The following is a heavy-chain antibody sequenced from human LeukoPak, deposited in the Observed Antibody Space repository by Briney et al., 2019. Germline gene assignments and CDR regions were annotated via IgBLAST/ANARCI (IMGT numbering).Heavy chain of an antibody. CDR3: ALRSSWYVSFDY. CDR2: INHSGST. CDR1: GGSFSGYY. J-gene: IGHJ4*02. D-gene: IGHD6-13*01. V-gene: IGHV4-34*01. Sequence: PSETLSLTCALYGGSFSGYYWSWMRQPPGKGLEWIGEINHSGSTNYNPSLKSRVTISVGTSKTQFSLKLSSVSAADTAVYYCALRSSWYVSFDYCGQGTLVTVSS.